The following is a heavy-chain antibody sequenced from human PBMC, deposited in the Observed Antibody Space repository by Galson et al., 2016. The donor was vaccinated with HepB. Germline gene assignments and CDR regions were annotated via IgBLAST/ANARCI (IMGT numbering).Heavy chain of an antibody. D-gene: IGHD1-26*01. Sequence: SLRLSCAASGFTFEDYVIHWVRQAPGKGLEWVSLINWDGCAAFYTDSVKGRFIISRDNSKNSLYLQMNSLTTEDTAFYFCAKASGSDYFFEHWGQGTLVTVSS. CDR1: GFTFEDYV. CDR3: AKASGSDYFFEH. CDR2: INWDGCAA. J-gene: IGHJ4*02. V-gene: IGHV3-43D*03.